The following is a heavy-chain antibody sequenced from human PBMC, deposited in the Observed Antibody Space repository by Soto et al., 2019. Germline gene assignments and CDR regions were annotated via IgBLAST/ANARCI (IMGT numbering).Heavy chain of an antibody. J-gene: IGHJ3*02. D-gene: IGHD6-19*01. Sequence: GESLKISCKGSGYSFTSYWIGWVRQMPGKGLEWMGIIYPGDSDTRYSPSFQGQVTISADKSISTAYLQWSSLRASDTAMYYCARSIAVAGNMGGAFDIWGQGTMVTVSS. CDR3: ARSIAVAGNMGGAFDI. V-gene: IGHV5-51*01. CDR1: GYSFTSYW. CDR2: IYPGDSDT.